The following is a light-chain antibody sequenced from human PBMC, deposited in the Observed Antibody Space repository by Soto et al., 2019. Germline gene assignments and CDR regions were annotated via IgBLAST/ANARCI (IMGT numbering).Light chain of an antibody. J-gene: IGKJ2*01. CDR2: DAY. CDR1: QSIDRW. CDR3: QQCKSYYT. Sequence: DIQMTQSPSTLSASVGDTVTITYRASQSIDRWLAWYQRKPGRAPKLLIYDAYTLQSGVPSRFSGSGSGTDFTLTINSLQPDDSATYYCQQCKSYYTFGQGTRLEI. V-gene: IGKV1-5*01.